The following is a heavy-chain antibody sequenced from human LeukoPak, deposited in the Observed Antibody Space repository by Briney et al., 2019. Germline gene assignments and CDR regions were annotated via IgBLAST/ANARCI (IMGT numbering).Heavy chain of an antibody. Sequence: GASVKVSCKASGYTFTGYYMHWVRQVPGQGLEWMGWINPNSGGTNYAQKFQGRVTMTRDTSISTAYMELSRLRSDDTAVYHCASDLLVVTTPNFDYWGQGTLVTVSS. V-gene: IGHV1-2*02. CDR1: GYTFTGYY. CDR2: INPNSGGT. D-gene: IGHD5-12*01. J-gene: IGHJ4*02. CDR3: ASDLLVVTTPNFDY.